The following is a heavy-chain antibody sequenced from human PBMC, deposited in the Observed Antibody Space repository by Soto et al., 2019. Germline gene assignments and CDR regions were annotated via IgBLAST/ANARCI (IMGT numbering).Heavy chain of an antibody. D-gene: IGHD3-9*01. J-gene: IGHJ4*02. CDR1: GGSVSDYY. CDR2: VYYSGST. Sequence: SETLSLTYTVSGGSVSDYYWGWVRQPPGKGLEWIGSVYYSGSTYYNPSLESRVTISVDKSKNQFSLKLMSSSAADTAVYYCGRLEGLATISYYFDYWGQGALVTVSS. CDR3: GRLEGLATISYYFDY. V-gene: IGHV4-39*01.